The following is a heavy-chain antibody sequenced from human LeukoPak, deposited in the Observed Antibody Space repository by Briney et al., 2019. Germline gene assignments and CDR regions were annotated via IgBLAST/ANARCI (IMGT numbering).Heavy chain of an antibody. J-gene: IGHJ4*02. CDR1: GFTFSNYG. CDR3: AKTTGGNAYDYIHY. V-gene: IGHV3-23*01. D-gene: IGHD5-12*01. CDR2: TSASGSSP. Sequence: GGSRRLSCAASGFTFSNYGMNWVRQAPGKGLEWVSATSASGSSPNYSDSVKGRFTISRDNSKNTLYLQMNSLRAEDTAVYYCAKTTGGNAYDYIHYWGQGTLVTVSS.